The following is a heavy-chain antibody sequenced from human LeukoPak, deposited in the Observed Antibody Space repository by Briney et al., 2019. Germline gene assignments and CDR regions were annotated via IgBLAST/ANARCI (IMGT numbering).Heavy chain of an antibody. Sequence: GGSLRLSCAASGFTFDDYGMSWVRQAPGKGLEWVSSISGSGRTTYYSDSVKGRFTISRDNSKNTLLLQMNSLRAEDTALYYCAKDVGLVTARFYSFDYWGQGTLVTVSS. CDR1: GFTFDDYG. V-gene: IGHV3-23*01. CDR2: ISGSGRTT. D-gene: IGHD2-21*02. J-gene: IGHJ4*02. CDR3: AKDVGLVTARFYSFDY.